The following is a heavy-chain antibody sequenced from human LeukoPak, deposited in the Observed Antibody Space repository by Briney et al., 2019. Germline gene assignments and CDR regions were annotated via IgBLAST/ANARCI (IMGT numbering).Heavy chain of an antibody. D-gene: IGHD3-22*01. CDR3: ARDRYYYDSSGYGY. Sequence: GRSLRLSCAASGFTFSSYAMHWVRQAPGKGLEWVAVISYGGSNKYYADSVKGRFTISKDNSKNTLYLQMNSLRAEDTAVYYCARDRYYYDSSGYGYWGQGTLVTVSS. J-gene: IGHJ4*02. CDR1: GFTFSSYA. V-gene: IGHV3-30-3*01. CDR2: ISYGGSNK.